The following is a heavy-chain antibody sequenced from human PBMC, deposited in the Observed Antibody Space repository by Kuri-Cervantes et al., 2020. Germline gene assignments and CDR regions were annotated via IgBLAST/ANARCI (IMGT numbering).Heavy chain of an antibody. CDR2: IKQDGSEK. D-gene: IGHD4-17*01. J-gene: IGHJ5*02. CDR3: ARVNYGDSAWWFDP. Sequence: GESLKISCAASGFTFSTYWMSWVRQAPGKGLEWVANIKQDGSEKYYVDSVRGRFTISRDNAKNSLYLQMNSLRAEDTAVYYCARVNYGDSAWWFDPWGQGTLVTVSS. CDR1: GFTFSTYW. V-gene: IGHV3-7*02.